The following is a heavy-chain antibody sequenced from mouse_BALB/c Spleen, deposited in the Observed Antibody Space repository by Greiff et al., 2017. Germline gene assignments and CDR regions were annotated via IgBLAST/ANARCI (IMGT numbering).Heavy chain of an antibody. Sequence: QVQLQQSGAELVKPGTSVKLSCKASGYNFTSYWINWVKLRPGQGLEWIGDIYPGSGSTNYNEKFKSKATLTVDTSSSTAYMQLSSLASEDSALYYCAKTARATLAWFAYWGQGTLVTVSA. V-gene: IGHV1-55*01. J-gene: IGHJ3*01. CDR3: AKTARATLAWFAY. CDR1: GYNFTSYW. D-gene: IGHD3-2*01. CDR2: IYPGSGST.